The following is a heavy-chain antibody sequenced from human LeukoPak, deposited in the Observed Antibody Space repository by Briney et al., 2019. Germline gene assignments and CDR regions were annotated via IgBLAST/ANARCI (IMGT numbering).Heavy chain of an antibody. V-gene: IGHV4-59*01. CDR1: GASINSYF. Sequence: KTSETLSLTCTVSGASINSYFWSWIRQPPGKGLEWIGYFSYSGNTEYNPSLRSRVTTSVDTSKNQFSLKLKSVIAADTAVYYCAREGGHSGYSDYWDQGILVTVSS. CDR2: FSYSGNT. D-gene: IGHD5-12*01. J-gene: IGHJ4*02. CDR3: AREGGHSGYSDY.